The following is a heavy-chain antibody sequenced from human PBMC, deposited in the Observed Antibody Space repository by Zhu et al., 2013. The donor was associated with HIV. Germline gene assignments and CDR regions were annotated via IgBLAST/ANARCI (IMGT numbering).Heavy chain of an antibody. D-gene: IGHD6-13*01. Sequence: EVQLVQSGSEVRKPGQSLKISCQASGYSFATNWIGWVRQLPGGGLEYLGMIFPGDSDTTYSPAFQGQVTMSADTSTNTAYLQWSRLKASDSAVYFCARHGRSTWFRHFDLWGQGDPGHRLL. CDR1: GYSFATNW. V-gene: IGHV5-51*01. J-gene: IGHJ4*02. CDR3: ARHGRSTWFRHFDL. CDR2: IFPGDSDT.